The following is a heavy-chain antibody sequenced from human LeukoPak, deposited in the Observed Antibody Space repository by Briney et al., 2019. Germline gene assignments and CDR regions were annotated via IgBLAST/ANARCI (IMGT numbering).Heavy chain of an antibody. V-gene: IGHV4-39*01. J-gene: IGHJ3*02. D-gene: IGHD5-24*01. CDR1: GGSISSSSYY. CDR2: IYYSGST. CDR3: ARHERCLQLRAFDI. Sequence: SETLSLTCTVSGGSISSSSYYWGWIRQPPGKGLEWIGSIYYSGSTYYNPSLKSRVTISVDTSKNQFSLKLSSVTAADTAVYYCARHERCLQLRAFDIWGQGTMVTVSS.